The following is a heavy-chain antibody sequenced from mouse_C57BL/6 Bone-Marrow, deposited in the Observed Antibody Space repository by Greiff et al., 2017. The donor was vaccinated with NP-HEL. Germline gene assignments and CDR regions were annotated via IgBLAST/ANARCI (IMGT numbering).Heavy chain of an antibody. V-gene: IGHV1-69*01. CDR1: GYTFTSYW. Sequence: QVQLQQPGAELVMPGASVKLSCKASGYTFTSYWMHWVKQRPGQGLEWIGEIDPSDSYTNYNQKFKGKSTLTVDKSSSTAYMQLSSLTSEDSAVYYCAREVICYDYDGYYFDYWGQGTTLTVSS. CDR3: AREVICYDYDGYYFDY. D-gene: IGHD2-4*01. J-gene: IGHJ2*01. CDR2: IDPSDSYT.